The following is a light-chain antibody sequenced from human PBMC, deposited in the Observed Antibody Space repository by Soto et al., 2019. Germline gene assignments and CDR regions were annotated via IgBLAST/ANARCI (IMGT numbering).Light chain of an antibody. Sequence: EVVMPQSPATLSVPPGERATLSCRASQSVSSHLAGYQQKPGQAPRLLIYGASTRATGIPPRFSVSVSGTEFTLTISTLQAEDFAVYEGQQDNNWPLSVGGGTKVEI. CDR2: GAS. J-gene: IGKJ4*01. V-gene: IGKV3-15*01. CDR1: QSVSSH. CDR3: QQDNNWPLS.